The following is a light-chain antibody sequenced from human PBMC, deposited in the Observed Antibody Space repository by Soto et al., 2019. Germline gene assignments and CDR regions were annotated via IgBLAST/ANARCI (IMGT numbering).Light chain of an antibody. Sequence: QSALTQPASVSGSPGQSIIISCTGTSSDVGGYNLVSWYQQHPGEAPKLMIYDVSKRPSGVSNRFSGSKSGNTASLTISGLQDEDDADYYCCSCAGSPTYVFGTGTKVTVL. J-gene: IGLJ1*01. CDR3: CSCAGSPTYV. CDR1: SSDVGGYNL. CDR2: DVS. V-gene: IGLV2-23*02.